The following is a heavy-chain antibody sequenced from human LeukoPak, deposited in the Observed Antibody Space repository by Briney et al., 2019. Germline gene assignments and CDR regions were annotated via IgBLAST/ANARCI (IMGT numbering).Heavy chain of an antibody. V-gene: IGHV4-4*07. CDR3: ARGGYCSSTSCYGDAFDI. CDR2: IYTSGST. Sequence: PSETLSLTCTVSGGSISSYYWSWLRQPAGKGVEGIGRIYTSGSTNFNPSLKRRVTISVDTSKNQFSLKLSSVTAADTAVYYCARGGYCSSTSCYGDAFDIWGQGTMVTVSS. J-gene: IGHJ3*02. D-gene: IGHD2-2*01. CDR1: GGSISSYY.